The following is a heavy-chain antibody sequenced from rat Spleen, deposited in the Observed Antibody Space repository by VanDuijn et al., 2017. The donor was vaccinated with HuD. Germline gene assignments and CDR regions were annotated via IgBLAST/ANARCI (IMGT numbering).Heavy chain of an antibody. V-gene: IGHV3-1*01. J-gene: IGHJ2*01. CDR3: ARSIPPDY. D-gene: IGHD2-1*01. Sequence: EVQFQESGPGLVKPSQSLSLTCSVTGLSITSSYRWNWIRKFPGNKMEWMGHISNSGSTSYNPSLKSRISITRDTSKNQFFLQLNSVTTEDTATYYCARSIPPDYWGQGVMVKVSS. CDR2: ISNSGST. CDR1: GLSITSSY.